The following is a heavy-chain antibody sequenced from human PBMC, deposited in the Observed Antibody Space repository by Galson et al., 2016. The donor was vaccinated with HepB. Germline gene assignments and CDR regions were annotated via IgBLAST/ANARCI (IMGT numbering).Heavy chain of an antibody. CDR1: GFNFRSYG. J-gene: IGHJ4*02. V-gene: IGHV3-33*01. CDR2: LWYDGSHK. CDR3: ARDPSGLGAIFGVVKPPDY. D-gene: IGHD3-3*01. Sequence: LRLSCAASGFNFRSYGMHWVRQTPGKGLEWVAGLWYDGSHKNYADSVKGRFTISRDDSKNTLYLQMNSLRAEDTALYYCARDPSGLGAIFGVVKPPDYWGQGSLVTVAA.